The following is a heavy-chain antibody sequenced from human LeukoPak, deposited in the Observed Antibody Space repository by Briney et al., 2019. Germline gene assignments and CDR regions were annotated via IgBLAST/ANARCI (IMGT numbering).Heavy chain of an antibody. D-gene: IGHD6-6*01. CDR3: ARLGHSGGSSWIYFYYYYMDV. CDR1: TYSITSDYY. CDR2: IYHSGST. V-gene: IGHV4-38-2*02. J-gene: IGHJ6*03. Sequence: PSETLSLTCTVSTYSITSDYYWGWIRQPPGKGLEWIGNIYHSGSTYYNPSLKSRVTISVDTSNNQFSLKLTSVTAADTAVYYCARLGHSGGSSWIYFYYYYMDVWGKGTTVTVSS.